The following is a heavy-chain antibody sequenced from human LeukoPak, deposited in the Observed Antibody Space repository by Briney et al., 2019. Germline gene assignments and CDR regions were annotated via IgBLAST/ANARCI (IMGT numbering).Heavy chain of an antibody. Sequence: GGSLRLSCAASGFTFTNNFMSWVRQVPGKGLEWVSYISSSGSTIYYADSVKGRLTISRDNAKNSLYLQMNSLRAEDTAVYYCASGYYFGVSDYWGQGTLVTVSS. CDR1: GFTFTNNF. CDR3: ASGYYFGVSDY. D-gene: IGHD3-3*01. V-gene: IGHV3-48*04. CDR2: ISSSGSTI. J-gene: IGHJ4*02.